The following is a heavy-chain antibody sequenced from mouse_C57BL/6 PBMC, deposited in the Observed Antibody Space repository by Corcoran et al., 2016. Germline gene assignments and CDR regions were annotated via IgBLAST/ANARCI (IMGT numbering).Heavy chain of an antibody. J-gene: IGHJ2*01. V-gene: IGHV9-3*01. CDR1: GYNFTTYG. Sequence: QIQLVQSGPELKKPGETVKISCKASGYNFTTYGMSWVKKAPGKGLKWMGWINTYSGVPPYADDFKGRFAFSLETSASTAYLQINNLKNEDTATYFCARSLSGYFYYWGQGTTLSISS. D-gene: IGHD1-3*01. CDR2: INTYSGVP. CDR3: ARSLSGYFYY.